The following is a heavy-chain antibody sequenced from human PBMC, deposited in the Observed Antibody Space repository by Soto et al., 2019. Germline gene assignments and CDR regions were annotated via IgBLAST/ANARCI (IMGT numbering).Heavy chain of an antibody. V-gene: IGHV3-11*01. CDR2: IDTSGTKI. CDR1: GYTFSDYY. J-gene: IGHJ4*02. Sequence: QVQLVESGGDLVKPGGSLRLSCAASGYTFSDYYMSWIRQAPGKGLEWISYIDTSGTKIYYADSVKGRFTITRDNAKNSLCLEMNSRRDEDTAVYYCTSHYDMWSGYLSPVDYWGQGTLVTVSS. CDR3: TSHYDMWSGYLSPVDY. D-gene: IGHD3-3*01.